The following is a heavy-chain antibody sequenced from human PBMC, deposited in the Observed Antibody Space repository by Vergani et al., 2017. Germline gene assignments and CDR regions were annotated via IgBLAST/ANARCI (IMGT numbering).Heavy chain of an antibody. CDR2: INPNSGGT. CDR1: GYTFTSYG. CDR3: ARPRIAAAGRNGAYWFDP. D-gene: IGHD6-13*01. Sequence: QVQLVQSGAEVKKPGASVKVSCKASGYTFTSYGISWVRQAPGQGLEWMGWINPNSGGTNYAQKFQGRVTMTRDTSISTAYMELSRLRSDDTAVYYCARPRIAAAGRNGAYWFDPWGQGTLVTVSS. V-gene: IGHV1-2*02. J-gene: IGHJ5*02.